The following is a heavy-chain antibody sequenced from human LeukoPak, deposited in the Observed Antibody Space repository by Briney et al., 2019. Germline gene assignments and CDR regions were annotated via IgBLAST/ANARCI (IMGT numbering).Heavy chain of an antibody. J-gene: IGHJ3*02. Sequence: GGSLRLSCVASGFTFSNAWMSRVRQAPGKGLDWVGRIKSKTDGGTTDYAAPVKGRFTISRDDSKNTLYLQMNSLKTEDTAVFYCTTQYSSGWYAAFDIWGQGTMVTVSS. CDR2: IKSKTDGGTT. V-gene: IGHV3-15*01. CDR1: GFTFSNAW. CDR3: TTQYSSGWYAAFDI. D-gene: IGHD6-19*01.